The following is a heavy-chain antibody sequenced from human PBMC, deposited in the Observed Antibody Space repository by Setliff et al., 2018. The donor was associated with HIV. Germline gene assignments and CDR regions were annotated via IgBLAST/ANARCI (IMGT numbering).Heavy chain of an antibody. D-gene: IGHD2-15*01. J-gene: IGHJ5*02. CDR1: GGSFSGYY. CDR2: INQSENT. CDR3: ARSPGSRAATGADRFDP. Sequence: PSETLSLTCTVYGGSFSGYYWSWIRQPPGMGLEWIGEINQSENTNYNPSLKRRVTISADPSKNQFSLKLSSVTAADTAVYYCARSPGSRAATGADRFDPWGQGTLVTVSS. V-gene: IGHV4-34*01.